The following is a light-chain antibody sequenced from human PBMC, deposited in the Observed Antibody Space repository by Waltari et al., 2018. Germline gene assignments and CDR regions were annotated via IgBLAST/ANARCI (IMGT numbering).Light chain of an antibody. Sequence: EIVMTQSPATLSVSPGERATLFCRASQSVGSNLAWYQQKPGQAPRLLIYGASTRATGIPARFSGSGSRTEFTLTIYSLQSEDFAIYYCQQYDNWPPLTFGGGTKVEIK. CDR1: QSVGSN. V-gene: IGKV3-15*01. CDR2: GAS. CDR3: QQYDNWPPLT. J-gene: IGKJ4*01.